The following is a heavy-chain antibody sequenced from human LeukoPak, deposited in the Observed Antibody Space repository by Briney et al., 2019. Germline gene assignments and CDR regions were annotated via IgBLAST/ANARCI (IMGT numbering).Heavy chain of an antibody. CDR1: GFTFSNYW. CDR2: ISTVGTRT. D-gene: IGHD3-3*01. Sequence: GGSLRLSCAGSGFTFSNYWVHWVRQAPGKGLVWVARISTVGTRTDYADSVRGRFTITRDNAMNTIDLQMNSLTAEDTAVYYCVRSMSGRNDFWGQGTVVSVSS. V-gene: IGHV3-74*01. J-gene: IGHJ4*02. CDR3: VRSMSGRNDF.